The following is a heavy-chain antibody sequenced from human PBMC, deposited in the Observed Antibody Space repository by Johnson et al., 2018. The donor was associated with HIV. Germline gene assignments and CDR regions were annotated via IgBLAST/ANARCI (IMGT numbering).Heavy chain of an antibody. Sequence: QVQLVESGGGVVQPGRSLRLSCAASGFTFSSYAMHWVRQAPGKGLEWVAVISYDGSNKYYADSVKGRFTISRDNSKNTLYLQMNSLRAEDTAVYYCARGRASWELYDAFEIWGQGTMVIVSS. J-gene: IGHJ3*02. CDR2: ISYDGSNK. CDR1: GFTFSSYA. D-gene: IGHD1-26*01. CDR3: ARGRASWELYDAFEI. V-gene: IGHV3-30*04.